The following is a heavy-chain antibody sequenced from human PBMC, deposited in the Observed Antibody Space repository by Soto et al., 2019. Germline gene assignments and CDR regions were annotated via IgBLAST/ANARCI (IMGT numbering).Heavy chain of an antibody. CDR3: AKDQDGGDYVVVYPFDY. Sequence: GGSLRLSCAASGFTFSSYAMSWVRQAPGKGLEWVSAISGSGGSTYYADSVKGRFTISRDNSKNTLYLQMNSLRAEDTAVYYCAKDQDGGDYVVVYPFDYWGQGTLVTVSS. V-gene: IGHV3-23*01. J-gene: IGHJ4*02. CDR1: GFTFSSYA. D-gene: IGHD4-17*01. CDR2: ISGSGGST.